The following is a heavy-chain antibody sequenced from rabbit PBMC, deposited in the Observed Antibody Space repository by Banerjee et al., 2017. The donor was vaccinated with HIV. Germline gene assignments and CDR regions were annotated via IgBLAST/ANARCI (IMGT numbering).Heavy chain of an antibody. CDR3: ARDLAGVIGWNFSL. Sequence: QEQLEESGGDLVKPEGSLTLTCTASGFDFSSNAMCWVRQAPGKGPEWIACIYLGDGSTYYASWAKGRFTISKASSTTVTLQMTSLTAADTATYFCARDLAGVIGWNFSLWGPGTLGHRL. D-gene: IGHD4-1*01. V-gene: IGHV1S47*01. CDR1: GFDFSSNA. CDR2: IYLGDGST. J-gene: IGHJ4*01.